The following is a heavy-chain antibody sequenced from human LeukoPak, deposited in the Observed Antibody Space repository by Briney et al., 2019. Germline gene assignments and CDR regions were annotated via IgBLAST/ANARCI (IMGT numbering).Heavy chain of an antibody. V-gene: IGHV4-34*01. J-gene: IGHJ5*02. Sequence: SETLSLTCAVYGGSFRGYYWSWIRQPPGKGLEWIGEINHSGSTNYNPSNKSRVTITVDTSNNQFSLKLSSVTAADTAVYYCARGGVRGVIISWGQGTLVTVSS. CDR1: GGSFRGYY. CDR3: ARGGVRGVIIS. CDR2: INHSGST. D-gene: IGHD3-10*01.